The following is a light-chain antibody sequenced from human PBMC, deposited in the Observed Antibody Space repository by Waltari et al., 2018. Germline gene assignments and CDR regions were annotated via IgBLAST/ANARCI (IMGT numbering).Light chain of an antibody. CDR2: EDT. CDR1: KLGNQY. Sequence: SYELTQPPSVSVSPGQTGIITCFGDKLGNQYANWYQQKPGQSPVLVIYEDTKRPSRIPERFSGSNSGNTATLTIRGTQAMDEADYYCQAWDSNTVIFGGGTKLTVL. CDR3: QAWDSNTVI. J-gene: IGLJ2*01. V-gene: IGLV3-1*01.